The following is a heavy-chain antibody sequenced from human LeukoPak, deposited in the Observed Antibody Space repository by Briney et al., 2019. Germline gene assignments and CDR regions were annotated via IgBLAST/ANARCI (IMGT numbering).Heavy chain of an antibody. CDR2: VYYSGST. J-gene: IGHJ4*02. CDR1: GGSISSYY. Sequence: TPSETLSLTCTVSGGSISSYYWSWIRQPPGKGLEWIGYVYYSGSTNYNPSLKSRVTVSVDTSKNQFSLKLSSVTAADAAMYYCARLYYDSSGQYYFDYWGQGTLVTVSS. D-gene: IGHD3-22*01. V-gene: IGHV4-59*01. CDR3: ARLYYDSSGQYYFDY.